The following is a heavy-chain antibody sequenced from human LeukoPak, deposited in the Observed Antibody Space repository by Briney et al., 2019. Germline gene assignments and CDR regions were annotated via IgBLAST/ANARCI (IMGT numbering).Heavy chain of an antibody. CDR1: GGTFSSYA. Sequence: SVKVSCKASGGTFSSYAISWVRQAPGQGLEWMGGITPIFGTANYAQKFQGRVTITTDESTSTAYMELSSLRSEDTAVYYCARPYYYDSSGYYYRGQGTLVTVSS. V-gene: IGHV1-69*05. J-gene: IGHJ4*02. D-gene: IGHD3-22*01. CDR2: ITPIFGTA. CDR3: ARPYYYDSSGYYY.